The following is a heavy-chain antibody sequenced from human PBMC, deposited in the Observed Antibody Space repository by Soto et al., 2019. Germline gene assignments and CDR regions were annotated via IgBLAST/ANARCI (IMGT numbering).Heavy chain of an antibody. CDR3: AKDLDSSSSYPDH. J-gene: IGHJ4*02. Sequence: GGSLRLSCAASGFTFSDYAMSWVRQAPGKGLEWVSAISGSGGTTYYADSVKGRFTISRDNSKNTLYLQMNSLRAEDTAVYSCAKDLDSSSSYPDHWGQGTLVTVS. D-gene: IGHD6-6*01. CDR2: ISGSGGTT. V-gene: IGHV3-23*01. CDR1: GFTFSDYA.